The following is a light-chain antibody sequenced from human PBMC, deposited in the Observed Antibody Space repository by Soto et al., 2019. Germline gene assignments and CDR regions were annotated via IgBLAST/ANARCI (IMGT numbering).Light chain of an antibody. V-gene: IGKV1-5*01. CDR1: QSISSC. J-gene: IGKJ1*01. CDR3: LQYSSYWT. Sequence: DIQMTQSPSPLSASVGERFTLPCQANQSISSCLAWYQQKPMKAPMLIIYGAASLASRVPSRVSGSSSGTECTLTNSSLHPDDFAAHDGLQYSSYWTFGQGTKV. CDR2: GAA.